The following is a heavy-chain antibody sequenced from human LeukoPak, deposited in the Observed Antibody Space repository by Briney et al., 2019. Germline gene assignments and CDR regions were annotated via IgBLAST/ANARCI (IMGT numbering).Heavy chain of an antibody. D-gene: IGHD6-6*01. Sequence: ASVKVSCKASGYTFTGDFIHWVRQAPGQGLEWMGWINSDSGGTNYAPKFQGRVTMTRDTSISTAYMELSSLRSDDTAVFYCARGNIATRRGENWFDPWGQGTLVTVSS. CDR3: ARGNIATRRGENWFDP. CDR1: GYTFTGDF. CDR2: INSDSGGT. V-gene: IGHV1-2*02. J-gene: IGHJ5*02.